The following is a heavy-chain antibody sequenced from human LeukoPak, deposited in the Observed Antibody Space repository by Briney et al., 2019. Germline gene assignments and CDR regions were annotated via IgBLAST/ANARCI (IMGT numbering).Heavy chain of an antibody. CDR1: GFIFDDYA. V-gene: IGHV3-9*03. Sequence: GGSLRLSCAASGFIFDDYAMHWVRQAPEKGLEWVSSISWNSGSIGYADSVKGRFTIFRDNAKNFLYLQMNSRRADDMALYYCAKDSSSGWLSLFAVDIWVQGTMVTVSS. J-gene: IGHJ3*02. CDR2: ISWNSGSI. D-gene: IGHD6-19*01. CDR3: AKDSSSGWLSLFAVDI.